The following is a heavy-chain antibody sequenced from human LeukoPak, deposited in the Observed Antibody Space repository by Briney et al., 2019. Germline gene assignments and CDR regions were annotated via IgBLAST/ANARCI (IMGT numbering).Heavy chain of an antibody. CDR2: ISGSGGST. D-gene: IGHD1-20*01. CDR1: GFIFSSYA. CDR3: AKDRITGTPYYFDY. V-gene: IGHV3-23*01. Sequence: PGGSLRLSCAASGFIFSSYAMSWVRQAPGEGLEWVLGISGSGGSTYYADSVKGRFTISRDNSKNTLYLQMDSLRAEDTAVYYCAKDRITGTPYYFDYWGQGTLVTVSS. J-gene: IGHJ4*02.